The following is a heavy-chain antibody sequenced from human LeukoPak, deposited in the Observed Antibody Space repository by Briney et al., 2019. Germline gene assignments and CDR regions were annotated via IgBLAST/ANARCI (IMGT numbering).Heavy chain of an antibody. D-gene: IGHD3-10*01. V-gene: IGHV4-4*07. Sequence: SETLSLTCTVSGGSISTYYWSWIRQPAGKGLEWIGRIYTSGSTNYNPSLKSRVTMSVDTSKNQFSLKLSSVTAADTAVYYCARDRYYYGSGRNNWFDPWGQGTLVTVSS. CDR3: ARDRYYYGSGRNNWFDP. CDR1: GGSISTYY. J-gene: IGHJ5*02. CDR2: IYTSGST.